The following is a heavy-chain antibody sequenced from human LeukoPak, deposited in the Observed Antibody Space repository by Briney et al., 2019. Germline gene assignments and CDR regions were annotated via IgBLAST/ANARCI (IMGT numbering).Heavy chain of an antibody. CDR3: ARVIAAAGTSNDY. D-gene: IGHD6-13*01. J-gene: IGHJ4*02. Sequence: ASVKISCKVSGYTFTDYYMHWVQQAPGKGLEGMGLVDPEDGETIYAEKFQGRVTITADTSTDTAYMELSSLRSEDTAVYYCARVIAAAGTSNDYWGQGTLVTVSS. V-gene: IGHV1-69-2*01. CDR2: VDPEDGET. CDR1: GYTFTDYY.